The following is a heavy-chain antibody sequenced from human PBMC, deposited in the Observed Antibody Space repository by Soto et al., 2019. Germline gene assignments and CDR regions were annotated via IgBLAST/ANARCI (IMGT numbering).Heavy chain of an antibody. CDR1: GGSINNSHW. CDR3: ARDYDSSGDY. V-gene: IGHV4-4*02. D-gene: IGHD3-22*01. Sequence: PSETLSLTCAVSGGSINNSHWWSWVRQPPGKGLEWIGEIYHDESTNYNPSLKSRAIISIDKSKNRFSLKVTSVTAADTAVYYCARDYDSSGDYWGQGTLVTVSS. CDR2: IYHDEST. J-gene: IGHJ4*02.